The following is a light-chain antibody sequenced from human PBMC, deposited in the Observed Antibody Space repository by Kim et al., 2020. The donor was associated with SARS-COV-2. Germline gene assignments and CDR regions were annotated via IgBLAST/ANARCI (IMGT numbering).Light chain of an antibody. Sequence: RVTISCTGSSSNIGAVYDVHWYQQLPGTATKRLIYGNSNRPSGVPDRFSGSKSGTSASLAITGLQAEDEADYYCQSYDSSLSGWVFGGGTKVTVL. CDR1: SSNIGAVYD. V-gene: IGLV1-40*01. CDR2: GNS. CDR3: QSYDSSLSGWV. J-gene: IGLJ3*02.